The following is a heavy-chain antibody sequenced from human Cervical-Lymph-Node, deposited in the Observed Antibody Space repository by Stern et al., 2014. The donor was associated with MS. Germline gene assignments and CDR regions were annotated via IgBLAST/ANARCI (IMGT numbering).Heavy chain of an antibody. Sequence: VQLVESGAEVKKPGASVKVSCKASGYTFTSLGISWVRQAPGQGLEWMGWISAYNGKTSYAQRLQGRVTLTTETSTSTAYMELRSLTADDTAVYYCASGSLEGFDPWGQGTLVTVSS. CDR3: ASGSLEGFDP. CDR2: ISAYNGKT. V-gene: IGHV1-18*01. J-gene: IGHJ5*02. CDR1: GYTFTSLG. D-gene: IGHD5-24*01.